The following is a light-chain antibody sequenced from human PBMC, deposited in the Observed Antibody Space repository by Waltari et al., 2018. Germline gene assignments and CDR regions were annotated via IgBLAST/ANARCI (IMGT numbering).Light chain of an antibody. J-gene: IGLJ1*01. Sequence: QSALTQPASVSGSPGQSITISCSGTDSDVGAYDFVSWYQQHPGKAPHLIIYEGSNRPSGISNRFSAPKSGNTASLTISGLQAEDEADYYCSSYTTSSAPGVFGTGTRVTVL. CDR1: DSDVGAYDF. V-gene: IGLV2-14*01. CDR3: SSYTTSSAPGV. CDR2: EGS.